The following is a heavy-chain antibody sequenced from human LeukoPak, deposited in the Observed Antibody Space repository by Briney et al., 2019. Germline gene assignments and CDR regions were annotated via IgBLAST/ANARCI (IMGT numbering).Heavy chain of an antibody. D-gene: IGHD2-15*01. Sequence: PSETLSLTCAVYGGSFSGYYWSWIRQPPGKGLEWIGEINHSGSTNYNPSLKSRVTISVDTSKNQFSLKLSSVTAADTAVYYCARFVRVARNWFDPWGQGTLVTVSS. J-gene: IGHJ5*02. CDR1: GGSFSGYY. CDR2: INHSGST. V-gene: IGHV4-34*01. CDR3: ARFVRVARNWFDP.